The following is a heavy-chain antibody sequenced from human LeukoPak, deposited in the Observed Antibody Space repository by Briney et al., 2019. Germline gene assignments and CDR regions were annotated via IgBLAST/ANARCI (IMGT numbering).Heavy chain of an antibody. J-gene: IGHJ4*02. D-gene: IGHD6-19*01. CDR1: GYTFTGYY. CDR2: INPNSGGT. CDR3: ARVRQQWLVFDY. V-gene: IGHV1-2*04. Sequence: GASVKVSCKASGYTFTGYYMHWVRQAPGQGLEWMGWINPNSGGTNYAQKFQGWVTMTRDTSNSTAYMELSRLRSDATAVYYWARVRQQWLVFDYWGQGTLVTVSS.